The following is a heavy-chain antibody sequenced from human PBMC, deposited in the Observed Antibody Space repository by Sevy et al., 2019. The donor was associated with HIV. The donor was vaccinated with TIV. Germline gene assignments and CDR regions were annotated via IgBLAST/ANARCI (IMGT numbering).Heavy chain of an antibody. CDR2: ISGSGGST. CDR3: AKDVPSYYYDSSGIDY. J-gene: IGHJ4*02. Sequence: GGSLRLSCAASGFTFSSYAMSWVRQAPGKGLEWVSAISGSGGSTYYADSVKGRFTISRDNSKNTLYLQMNSLRAEDTAVYSCAKDVPSYYYDSSGIDYWGQGTLVTVSS. D-gene: IGHD3-22*01. CDR1: GFTFSSYA. V-gene: IGHV3-23*01.